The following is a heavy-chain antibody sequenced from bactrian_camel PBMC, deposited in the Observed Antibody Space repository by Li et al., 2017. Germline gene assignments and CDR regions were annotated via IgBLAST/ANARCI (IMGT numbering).Heavy chain of an antibody. CDR1: GIIVSSHA. CDR3: AADLSTPRCAVVSRTSYKF. D-gene: IGHD2*01. CDR2: IDTDGSA. Sequence: HVQLVESGGGSVQAGGSLRLSCAASGIIVSSHALAWFRQAPGKEREGVAAIDTDGSANYADSVKGRFTISRDNAENTVALQMNSLKPEDTAMYYCAADLSTPRCAVVSRTSYKFWGQGTQVTVS. V-gene: IGHV3S53*01. J-gene: IGHJ4*01.